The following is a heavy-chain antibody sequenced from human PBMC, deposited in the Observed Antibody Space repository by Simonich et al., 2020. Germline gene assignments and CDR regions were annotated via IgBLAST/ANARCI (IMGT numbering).Heavy chain of an antibody. CDR1: GYTFTSYG. D-gene: IGHD3-10*01. Sequence: QVQLVQSGAEVKKPGASVKVSCKASGYTFTSYGISWGRQAPGQGLEWMGWISDYNGNTNYDQKLHGRVTMTTDTSTSTAYMELRSLRSDDTAVYYCARGGWRLWFGESNDYWGQGTLVTVSS. CDR3: ARGGWRLWFGESNDY. V-gene: IGHV1-18*01. J-gene: IGHJ4*02. CDR2: ISDYNGNT.